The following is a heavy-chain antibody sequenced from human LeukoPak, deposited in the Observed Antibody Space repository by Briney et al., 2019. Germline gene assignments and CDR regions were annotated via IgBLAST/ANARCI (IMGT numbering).Heavy chain of an antibody. J-gene: IGHJ4*02. D-gene: IGHD3-22*01. CDR1: GGTFSSYA. CDR2: IIPIFGTA. V-gene: IGHV1-69*05. Sequence: SVKVSCKASGGTFSSYAISWVRHAPGQGLEWMGGIIPIFGTAKYAQTFQGRVTITTYESTSTAYMELSSLGSEDTAVHSCARSGTGYYDSSGYYVDYWGQGTLVTVSS. CDR3: ARSGTGYYDSSGYYVDY.